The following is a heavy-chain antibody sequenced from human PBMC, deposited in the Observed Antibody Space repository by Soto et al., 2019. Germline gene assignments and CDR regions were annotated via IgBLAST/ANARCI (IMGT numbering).Heavy chain of an antibody. V-gene: IGHV3-30*18. D-gene: IGHD3-16*01. CDR2: ISYDGSNK. Sequence: QVQLVESGGGVVQPGRSLRLSCAASGFTFSSYGMHWVRQAPGKGLEWVAVISYDGSNKYYADSVKGRFTISRDNSKNTLYLQMNSLRAEDTAVYYCAKTFLRGMDVWGQGTTVTVSS. CDR3: AKTFLRGMDV. CDR1: GFTFSSYG. J-gene: IGHJ6*02.